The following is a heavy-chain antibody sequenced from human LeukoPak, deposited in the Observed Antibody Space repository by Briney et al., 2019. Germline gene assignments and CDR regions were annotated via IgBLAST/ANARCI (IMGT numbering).Heavy chain of an antibody. J-gene: IGHJ6*03. Sequence: GGSLRLSCAASGFMFSSYWMSWVRQAPGKGLEWVANIKHDGSDKYYVDSVTGRFTISRDNAKNSLSLQMNSLRVEDTAVYYCATICSTSCYGYYMDVWGKGTTVTVSS. V-gene: IGHV3-7*01. CDR3: ATICSTSCYGYYMDV. D-gene: IGHD2-2*01. CDR1: GFMFSSYW. CDR2: IKHDGSDK.